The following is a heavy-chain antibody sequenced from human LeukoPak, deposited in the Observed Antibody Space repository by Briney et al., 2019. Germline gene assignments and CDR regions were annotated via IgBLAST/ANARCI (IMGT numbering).Heavy chain of an antibody. CDR1: GFTFSSYA. D-gene: IGHD6-19*01. CDR2: ISYDGSNK. CDR3: ARGYRGIAVAGPFDY. Sequence: RGSLRLSCAASGFTFSSYAMHWVRQAPGKGLEWVAVISYDGSNKYYADSVKGRFTISRDNSKNTLYLQMNSLRAEDTAVYYCARGYRGIAVAGPFDYWGQGTLVTVSS. V-gene: IGHV3-30*04. J-gene: IGHJ4*02.